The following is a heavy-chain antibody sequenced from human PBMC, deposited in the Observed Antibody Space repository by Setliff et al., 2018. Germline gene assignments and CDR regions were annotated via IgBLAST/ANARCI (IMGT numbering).Heavy chain of an antibody. CDR2: INPNSGGT. CDR3: ARDPLGLEDITLFDY. D-gene: IGHD3-16*01. CDR1: GYIFTGYY. V-gene: IGHV1-2*06. J-gene: IGHJ4*02. Sequence: ASVKVSCKTSGYIFTGYYMHWVRQAPGQGLEWMGRINPNSGGTIYAQEFQGRVTLTRDTSTSTAYMELTGLRYDDTAIYYCARDPLGLEDITLFDYWGQGTLVTVSS.